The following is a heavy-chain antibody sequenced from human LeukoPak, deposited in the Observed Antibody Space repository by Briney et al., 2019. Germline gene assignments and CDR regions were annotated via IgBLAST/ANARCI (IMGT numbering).Heavy chain of an antibody. CDR2: ISYDGSNK. CDR1: GFTFSYYA. CDR3: ARQGDTGSWYFDY. V-gene: IGHV3-30-3*01. D-gene: IGHD2-21*02. J-gene: IGHJ4*02. Sequence: GGSLILSCAASGFTFSYYAMHWVRQAPGKGLEWVAVISYDGSNKYYADSVKGRFTIPRDNSKSTLYLQMDSLIAGDTAVYYCARQGDTGSWYFDYWGQGTLVTVSS.